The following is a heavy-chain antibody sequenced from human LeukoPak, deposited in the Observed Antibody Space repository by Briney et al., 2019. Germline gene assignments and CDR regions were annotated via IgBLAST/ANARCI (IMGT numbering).Heavy chain of an antibody. V-gene: IGHV3-53*01. CDR3: ARGVPSLVWAIGAFDI. CDR2: IYSGGST. Sequence: PGGSLRLSCAASGFTVTSNYMSWVRQAPWKGLEWVSVIYSGGSTYYADSVKGRFTISRDKSKNTLYLQMNSLRAEDTAVYYCARGVPSLVWAIGAFDIWGQGTMVTVSS. D-gene: IGHD3-16*01. J-gene: IGHJ3*02. CDR1: GFTVTSNY.